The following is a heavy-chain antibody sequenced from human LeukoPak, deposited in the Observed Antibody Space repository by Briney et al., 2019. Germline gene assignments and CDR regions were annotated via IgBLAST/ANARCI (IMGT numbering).Heavy chain of an antibody. V-gene: IGHV3-30-3*01. D-gene: IGHD1-26*01. CDR1: GFTFSSYA. CDR2: ISYDGSNK. Sequence: GGSLRLSCAASGFTFSSYAMSWVRQAPGKGLEWVAVISYDGSNKYYADSVKGRFTISRDNSKNTMYLQMNSLRAEDTAVYYCARDLSGSYDLGFDYWGQGTLVTVSS. CDR3: ARDLSGSYDLGFDY. J-gene: IGHJ4*02.